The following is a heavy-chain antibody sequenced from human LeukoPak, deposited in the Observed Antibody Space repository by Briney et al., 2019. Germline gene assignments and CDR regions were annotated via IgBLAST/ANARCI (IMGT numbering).Heavy chain of an antibody. CDR2: INSDGSST. D-gene: IGHD6-13*01. CDR3: AKGGRYSSSWCYDY. V-gene: IGHV3-74*01. J-gene: IGHJ4*02. CDR1: GFTFSSYW. Sequence: GGSLRLSCAASGFTFSSYWMHWVRQAPGKGLVWVSRINSDGSSTSYADSVKGRFTISRDNAKNTLYLQMNSLRAEDTAVYYCAKGGRYSSSWCYDYWGQGTLVTVSS.